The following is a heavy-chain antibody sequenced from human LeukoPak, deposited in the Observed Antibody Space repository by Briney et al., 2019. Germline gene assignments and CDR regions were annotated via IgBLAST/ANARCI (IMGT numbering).Heavy chain of an antibody. CDR2: MNPNSGNT. CDR3: ARRRGIQLWSNWFDP. Sequence: ASAKVSCKASGYTFTSYDINWVRQATGQGLEWMGWMNPNSGNTGYAQKFQGRVTMTRNTSISTAYMELSSLRSEDTAVYYCARRRGIQLWSNWFDPWGQGTLVTVSS. V-gene: IGHV1-8*01. CDR1: GYTFTSYD. J-gene: IGHJ5*02. D-gene: IGHD5-18*01.